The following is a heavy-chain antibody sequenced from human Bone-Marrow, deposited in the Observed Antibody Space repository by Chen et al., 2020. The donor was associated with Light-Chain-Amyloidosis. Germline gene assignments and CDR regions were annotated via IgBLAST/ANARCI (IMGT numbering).Heavy chain of an antibody. Sequence: QVQLVESGGGVVQPGRSLRLSCAASGFTFSSYAMHWVRQAPGKGLVWVAVISYDGSNKYYADSVKGRFTISRDNSKNTLYLQMNSLRAEDTAVYYCARVSIWGQGTMVTVSS. V-gene: IGHV3-30-3*01. CDR2: ISYDGSNK. CDR1: GFTFSSYA. J-gene: IGHJ3*02. D-gene: IGHD3-22*01. CDR3: ARVSI.